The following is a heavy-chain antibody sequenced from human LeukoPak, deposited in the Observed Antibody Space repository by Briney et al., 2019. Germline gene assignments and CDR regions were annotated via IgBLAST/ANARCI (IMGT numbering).Heavy chain of an antibody. CDR2: IHGDGNT. CDR1: GFTVSDNF. V-gene: IGHV3-53*01. D-gene: IGHD3-9*01. J-gene: IGHJ4*02. CDR3: VSHSNILTNYCFDY. Sequence: PGGSLRLSCAASGFTVSDNFMSWVRQAPGKGLEGVSIIHGDGNTYYIDSVKGRFTISRDTSKNTLSLQMNSLRAEDTAVYYCVSHSNILTNYCFDYWGQGALVTVSA.